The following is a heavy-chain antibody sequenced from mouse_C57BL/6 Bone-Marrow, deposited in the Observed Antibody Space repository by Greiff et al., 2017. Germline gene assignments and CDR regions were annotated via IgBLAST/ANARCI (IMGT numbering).Heavy chain of an antibody. D-gene: IGHD1-1*02. CDR3: ARHDWYWFAY. CDR1: GFTFSDYY. Sequence: DVKLVESGGGLVQPGGSLKLSCAASGFTFSDYYMYLVRQTPEKRLVRVAYISNGGGSIYHPDPVKGRFPTSTAIAKETLYMQMGRLKFKDTAMYYCARHDWYWFAYWGQGTLVTVSA. V-gene: IGHV5-12*01. CDR2: ISNGGGSI. J-gene: IGHJ3*01.